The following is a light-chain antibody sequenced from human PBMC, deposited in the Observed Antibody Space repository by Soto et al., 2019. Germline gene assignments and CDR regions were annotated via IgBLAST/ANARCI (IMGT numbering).Light chain of an antibody. CDR1: QSVSGW. V-gene: IGKV1-5*01. J-gene: IGKJ1*01. Sequence: DIQMTQSPSTLSASVGDRVIITCRASQSVSGWLAWYQQKPGKAPKLLIYDASTLETGVPSRFSGSGSGTEFTLTISGLQPGDFATYYCQKYNTYSQTFGQGTKVDIK. CDR2: DAS. CDR3: QKYNTYSQT.